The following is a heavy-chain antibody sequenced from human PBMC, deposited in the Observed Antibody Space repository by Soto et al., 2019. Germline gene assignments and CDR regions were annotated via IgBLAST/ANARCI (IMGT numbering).Heavy chain of an antibody. CDR3: ARDAGVSGELYY. CDR2: ISAYNGNT. D-gene: IGHD3-16*01. CDR1: GYTFTSYG. J-gene: IGHJ4*02. V-gene: IGHV1-18*01. Sequence: QVQLVQSGAEVKKPGASVKVSCKASGYTFTSYGIXWVXXXXXXXLEWMGWISAYNGNTNYAQKLQGRVTMTTDTXXXXXXXEXXXXXXXXXXVXYCARDAGVSGELYYWGQGTLVTVSS.